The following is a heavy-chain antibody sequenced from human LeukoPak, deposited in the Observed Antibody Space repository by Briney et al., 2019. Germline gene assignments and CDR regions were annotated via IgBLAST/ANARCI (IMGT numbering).Heavy chain of an antibody. D-gene: IGHD3-10*01. CDR2: IYYSGST. V-gene: IGHV4-59*01. CDR1: GGSISSYY. CDR3: AKTYLPYYFGSGST. Sequence: SETLSLTCTVSGGSISSYYWSWIRQPPGKGLEWIGYIYYSGSTNYSPSLKSRVTISVDTSKNQFSLKLSSVTAADTAVYYCAKTYLPYYFGSGSTWGQGTLVTVSS. J-gene: IGHJ4*02.